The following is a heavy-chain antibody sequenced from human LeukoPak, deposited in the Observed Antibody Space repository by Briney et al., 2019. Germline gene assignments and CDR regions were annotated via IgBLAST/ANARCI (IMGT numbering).Heavy chain of an antibody. J-gene: IGHJ4*02. V-gene: IGHV3-7*01. Sequence: PGGSLRLSCAASGFTLRTYWMSWVRQAPGKGLEWVANIKQDGSENYYVDSVKGRFTISRDNAKNSLFLQMNSLRAEDTAVYYCARDKLQGATLFDYWGQGTLVTVSS. CDR2: IKQDGSEN. CDR3: ARDKLQGATLFDY. CDR1: GFTLRTYW. D-gene: IGHD1-26*01.